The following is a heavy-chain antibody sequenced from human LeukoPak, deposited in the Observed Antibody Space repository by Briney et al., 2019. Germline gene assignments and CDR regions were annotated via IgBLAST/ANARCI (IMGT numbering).Heavy chain of an antibody. J-gene: IGHJ4*02. Sequence: GGSLRLSCAASGFTFSSYGMHWVRQAPGKGLEWVAVISYDGSNKYYADSVKGRFTISRDNSKNTLYLQVTSLRAEDTAVYYCATQGAYNVLTGYYTLDYWGQGTLVTVSS. CDR3: ATQGAYNVLTGYYTLDY. V-gene: IGHV3-30*03. CDR2: ISYDGSNK. CDR1: GFTFSSYG. D-gene: IGHD3-9*01.